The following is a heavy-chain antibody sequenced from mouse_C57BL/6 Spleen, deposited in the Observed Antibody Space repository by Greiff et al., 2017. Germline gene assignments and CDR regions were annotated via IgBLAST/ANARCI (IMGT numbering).Heavy chain of an antibody. CDR1: GFNIKDDY. CDR2: IDPATGDT. J-gene: IGHJ3*01. D-gene: IGHD2-4*01. V-gene: IGHV14-4*01. CDR3: TYDYDDGWFAY. Sequence: VQLQQSGAELVRPGASVKLSCTASGFNIKDDYMHWVKQRPEQGLEWIGWIDPATGDTEYASKFQGKATITADTSSNTAYLQLSSLTSEDTAVDYCTYDYDDGWFAYWGQGTLVTVSA.